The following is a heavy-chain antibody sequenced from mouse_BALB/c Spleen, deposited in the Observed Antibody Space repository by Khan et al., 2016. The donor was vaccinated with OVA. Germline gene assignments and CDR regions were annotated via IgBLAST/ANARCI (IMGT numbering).Heavy chain of an antibody. CDR3: MNWDYCCFDY. CDR1: GYTFTGFW. J-gene: IGHJ2*01. D-gene: IGHD1-2*01. CDR2: INPDGSAT. V-gene: IGHV11-2*01. Sequence: EVQLLETGGGLVQPGGSRGLSCEGSGYTFTGFWMSWVRQTPGKTLEWIGYINPDGSATNYAPSIKDQSTFFRDNYTSTLYLQMSSVRSEDTATYCSMNWDYCCFDYWGQGTILTVSA.